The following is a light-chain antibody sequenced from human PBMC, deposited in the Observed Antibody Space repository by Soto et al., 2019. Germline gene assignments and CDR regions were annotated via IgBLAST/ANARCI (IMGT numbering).Light chain of an antibody. CDR3: SSYAGINSV. Sequence: QSVLTQPPSASGSPGQSVTISCTGTSSDVGGYNYVSWYQQYPGEAPKLMIYEVSKRPSGVPDRFSGSKSGNTASLTVSGLQAEDEADYYCSSYAGINSVFGGGTKLTVL. J-gene: IGLJ2*01. V-gene: IGLV2-8*01. CDR2: EVS. CDR1: SSDVGGYNY.